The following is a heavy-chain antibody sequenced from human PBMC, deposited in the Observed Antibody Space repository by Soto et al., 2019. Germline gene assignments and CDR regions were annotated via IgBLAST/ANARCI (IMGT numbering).Heavy chain of an antibody. D-gene: IGHD1-26*01. CDR2: ISASGGST. CDR1: GFTFSSYA. V-gene: IGHV3-23*01. CDR3: AKARWEGSGMGV. J-gene: IGHJ6*02. Sequence: EVQLLESGGGLVQPGGSLRLSCAASGFTFSSYAMSWVRQAPGKGLEWVSTISASGGSTYYAASVKGRFTISRDNSKNTMPLSMTSRRAADTAVSYCAKARWEGSGMGVLGQWTTVTVSS.